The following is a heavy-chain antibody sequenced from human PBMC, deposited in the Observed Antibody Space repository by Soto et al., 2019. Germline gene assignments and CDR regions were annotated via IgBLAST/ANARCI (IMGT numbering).Heavy chain of an antibody. J-gene: IGHJ4*02. CDR2: IYYSGST. CDR1: GGSISSGGYY. D-gene: IGHD1-26*01. V-gene: IGHV4-31*03. Sequence: QVQLQESGPGLVKPSQTLSLTCTVSGGSISSGGYYWSWIRRPPGKGLEWIGYIYYSGSTDYNPSLTSRDTISVDTSKTHFSQKLRSVTAAAAAVYYWAGSYSESPGGTLGYWGQGTLVTVSS. CDR3: AGSYSESPGGTLGY.